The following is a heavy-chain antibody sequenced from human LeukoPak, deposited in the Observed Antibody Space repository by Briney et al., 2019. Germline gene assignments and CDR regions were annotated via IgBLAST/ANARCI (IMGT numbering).Heavy chain of an antibody. V-gene: IGHV1-69*04. Sequence: SAKVSCKASGGTFSSYAISWVRQAPGQGLEWMGRIIPILGIANYAQKFQGRVTITADKSTSTAYMELSSLRSEDTAVYYCARDPHYYDSSGYSIDYWGQGTLVTVSS. J-gene: IGHJ4*02. D-gene: IGHD3-22*01. CDR2: IIPILGIA. CDR1: GGTFSSYA. CDR3: ARDPHYYDSSGYSIDY.